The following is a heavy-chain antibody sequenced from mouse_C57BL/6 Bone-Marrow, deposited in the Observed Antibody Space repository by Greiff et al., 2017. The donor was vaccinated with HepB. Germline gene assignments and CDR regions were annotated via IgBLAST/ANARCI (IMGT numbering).Heavy chain of an antibody. CDR3: ARTSLGPFYYQGFYFDY. V-gene: IGHV1-55*01. CDR2: IYPGSGST. D-gene: IGHD2-1*01. Sequence: VQLQQPGAELVKPGASVKMSCKASGYTFTSYWITWVKQRPGQGLEWIGDIYPGSGSTNYNEKFKSKATLTVDKSSSTAYMQLSSLTSEDSAVYYCARTSLGPFYYQGFYFDYWGQGTTLTVSS. J-gene: IGHJ2*01. CDR1: GYTFTSYW.